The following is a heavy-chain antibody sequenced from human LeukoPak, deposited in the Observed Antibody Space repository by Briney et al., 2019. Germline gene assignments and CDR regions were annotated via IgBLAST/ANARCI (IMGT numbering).Heavy chain of an antibody. V-gene: IGHV3-30*02. J-gene: IGHJ5*02. CDR1: GFTFSSYG. CDR2: IRYDGSNK. Sequence: GGSLRLSCAASGFTFSSYGMHWVRQAPGKGLEWVAFIRYDGSNKYYADSVKGRFTISRDNSKNTLYLQMNSLRAEDTAVYYCARAQDIVVVPAAAFDPWGQGTLVTVSS. D-gene: IGHD2-2*01. CDR3: ARAQDIVVVPAAAFDP.